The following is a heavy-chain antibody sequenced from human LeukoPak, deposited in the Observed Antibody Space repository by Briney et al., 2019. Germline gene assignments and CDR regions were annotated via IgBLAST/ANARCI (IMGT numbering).Heavy chain of an antibody. D-gene: IGHD6-19*01. Sequence: GGSLRLSCAASGFTFSSYAMHWVRQAPGKGLEWVAVISYDGSNKYYADSVKGRFTISRDNSKNTLYLQMNSLRVEDTAVYYCAKDPYSSGPDVWGQGTTVTVSS. CDR3: AKDPYSSGPDV. CDR1: GFTFSSYA. J-gene: IGHJ6*02. V-gene: IGHV3-30-3*01. CDR2: ISYDGSNK.